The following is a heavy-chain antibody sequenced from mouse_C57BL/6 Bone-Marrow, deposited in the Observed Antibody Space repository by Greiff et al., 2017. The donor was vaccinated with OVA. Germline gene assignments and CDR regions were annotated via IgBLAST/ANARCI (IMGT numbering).Heavy chain of an antibody. CDR2: IHPSDSDT. CDR1: GYTFTSYW. V-gene: IGHV1-74*01. J-gene: IGHJ1*03. D-gene: IGHD1-1*01. CDR3: AEGINYYGSRRGYWYFDV. Sequence: QVQLQQPGAELVKPGASVKVSCKASGYTFTSYWMHWVKQRPGQGLEWIGRIHPSDSDTNYNQKFKGKATLTVDKSSSTAYMQLSSLTSEDSAVYYCAEGINYYGSRRGYWYFDVWGTGTTVTVAS.